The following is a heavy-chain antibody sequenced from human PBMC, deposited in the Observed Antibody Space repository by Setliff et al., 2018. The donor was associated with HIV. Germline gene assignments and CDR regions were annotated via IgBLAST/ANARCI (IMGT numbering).Heavy chain of an antibody. D-gene: IGHD1-26*01. J-gene: IGHJ4*02. CDR1: GYTLTTYG. Sequence: ASVKVSCKASGYTLTTYGISWVRQAPGQGLEWMGGIIPILGIANYAQKFQGRVTITADESTSTAYMELSSLRSEDTAVYYCARDVGGSQKFDYWGQGTLVTV. V-gene: IGHV1-69*10. CDR3: ARDVGGSQKFDY. CDR2: IIPILGIA.